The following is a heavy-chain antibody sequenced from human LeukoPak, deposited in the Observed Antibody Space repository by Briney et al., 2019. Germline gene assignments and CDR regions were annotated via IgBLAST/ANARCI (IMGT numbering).Heavy chain of an antibody. D-gene: IGHD3-22*01. J-gene: IGHJ4*02. CDR1: GYTFTGYY. CDR2: INPNSGGT. V-gene: IGHV1-2*02. Sequence: GASVKVSCKASGYTFTGYYMHWVRQAPGQGLEWMGWINPNSGGTNYAQKFQGRVTMTRDTSISTAYMELSRLRSDDTAVYYCARESVFYDSSGYLPRFDYWGQGTLVTVSS. CDR3: ARESVFYDSSGYLPRFDY.